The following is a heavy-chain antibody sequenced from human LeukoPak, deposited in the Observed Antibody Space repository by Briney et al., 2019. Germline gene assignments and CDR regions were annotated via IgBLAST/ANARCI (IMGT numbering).Heavy chain of an antibody. J-gene: IGHJ6*03. CDR3: EKGGRVGDPYYYYMDV. V-gene: IGHV3-23*01. CDR2: ISNSGGTT. Sequence: GGSLRLSCAASGFTLTNYAMSWVRQAPGNGLGWVSAISNSGGTTYYADSVKGRFTICRDNTKNTLYLQMNSLTAEDTALYYCEKGGRVGDPYYYYMDVWGKGSTVTVSS. D-gene: IGHD3-16*01. CDR1: GFTLTNYA.